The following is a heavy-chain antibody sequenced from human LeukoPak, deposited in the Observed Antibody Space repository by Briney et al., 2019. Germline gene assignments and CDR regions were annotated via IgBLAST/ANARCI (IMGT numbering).Heavy chain of an antibody. CDR2: INPNSGGT. Sequence: GASVKLSCKASGYTFTGYYMHWVRQAPGQGLEWMSWINPNSGGTNYAEKVQGRFTMTRDTAISTAYMELSRLRSDDTAVYYCARSEVVVEGYFDYWGQGPLVTVSS. CDR1: GYTFTGYY. CDR3: ARSEVVVEGYFDY. V-gene: IGHV1-2*02. D-gene: IGHD2-15*01. J-gene: IGHJ4*02.